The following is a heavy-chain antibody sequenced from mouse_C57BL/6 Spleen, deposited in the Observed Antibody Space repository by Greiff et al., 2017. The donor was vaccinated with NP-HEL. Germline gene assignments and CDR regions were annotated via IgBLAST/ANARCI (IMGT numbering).Heavy chain of an antibody. CDR3: ATTMGTTGFAY. CDR2: IYPGDGDT. CDR1: GYAFSSSW. Sequence: QVQLQQSGPELVKPGASVKISCKASGYAFSSSWMNWVKQRPGKGLEWIGRIYPGDGDTNYNGKFKGKATLTADKSSSTAYMQLSSLTSEDSAVYFCATTMGTTGFAYWGQVTLVTVSA. V-gene: IGHV1-82*01. D-gene: IGHD2-14*01. J-gene: IGHJ3*01.